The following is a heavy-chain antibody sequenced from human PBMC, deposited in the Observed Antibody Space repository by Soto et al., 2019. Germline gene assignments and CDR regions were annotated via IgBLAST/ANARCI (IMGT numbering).Heavy chain of an antibody. CDR3: ARDIAAAGTEEVDY. Sequence: QVQLVESGGGVVQPGRSLRLSCAASGFTFSSYAMHWVRQAPGKGLEWVAVISYDGSNKYYADSVKGRFTISRDNSKNTLYLQMNSLRAEDRAVYYCARDIAAAGTEEVDYWGQGTLVTVSS. CDR2: ISYDGSNK. J-gene: IGHJ4*02. CDR1: GFTFSSYA. V-gene: IGHV3-30-3*01. D-gene: IGHD6-13*01.